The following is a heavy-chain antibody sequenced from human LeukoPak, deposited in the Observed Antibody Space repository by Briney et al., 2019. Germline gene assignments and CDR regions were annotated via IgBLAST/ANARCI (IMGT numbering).Heavy chain of an antibody. J-gene: IGHJ4*02. CDR3: ARDEAPGYSSGRYPSSFDY. V-gene: IGHV3-66*01. CDR2: IYSGGST. D-gene: IGHD6-19*01. CDR1: GFTVSSNY. Sequence: GGSLRLSCAASGFTVSSNYMSWVRQAPGKGLEWVSVIYSGGSTYYADSVKGRFTISRDNSKNTLYLQMNSLRAEDTAVYYCARDEAPGYSSGRYPSSFDYWGQGTLVTVSS.